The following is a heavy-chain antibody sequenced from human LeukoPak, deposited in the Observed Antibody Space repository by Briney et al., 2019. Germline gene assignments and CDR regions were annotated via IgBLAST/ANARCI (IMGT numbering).Heavy chain of an antibody. CDR1: GGSISSYY. Sequence: SETLSLTCTVSGGSISSYYWSWIRQPPGKGLEWIGYIYYSGSTNYNPSLKSRVTISVDTSKNQFSLKLSSVTAADTAVYYCARERGYYGSGIKDYWGQGTLVTVSS. CDR3: ARERGYYGSGIKDY. V-gene: IGHV4-59*12. J-gene: IGHJ4*02. CDR2: IYYSGST. D-gene: IGHD3-10*01.